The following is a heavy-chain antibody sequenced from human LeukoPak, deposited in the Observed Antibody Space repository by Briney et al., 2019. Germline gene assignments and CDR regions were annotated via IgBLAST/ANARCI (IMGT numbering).Heavy chain of an antibody. CDR1: GFTFSSYG. Sequence: PGGSLRLSCAASGFTFSSYGMSWVRQAPGKGLEWVSGISGSGGSTYYADSVKGRFTISRDNAKNSLYLQMNSLRAEDTAVYYCARLPFQNIAAAGMVDYWGQGTLVTVSS. CDR2: ISGSGGST. CDR3: ARLPFQNIAAAGMVDY. J-gene: IGHJ4*02. V-gene: IGHV3-23*01. D-gene: IGHD6-13*01.